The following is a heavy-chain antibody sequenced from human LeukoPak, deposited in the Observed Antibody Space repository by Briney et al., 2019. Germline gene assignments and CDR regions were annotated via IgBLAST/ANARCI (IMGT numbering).Heavy chain of an antibody. Sequence: SETLSLTCTVSGGSISSYYWSWIRQPPGKGLEWIGYIYYSGSTNYNPSLKSRVTISVDTSKNQFSLKLSSVTAADTAVYYCARWIAATGNDAFDIWGQGTMVTVSS. J-gene: IGHJ3*02. D-gene: IGHD6-13*01. CDR1: GGSISSYY. V-gene: IGHV4-59*01. CDR3: ARWIAATGNDAFDI. CDR2: IYYSGST.